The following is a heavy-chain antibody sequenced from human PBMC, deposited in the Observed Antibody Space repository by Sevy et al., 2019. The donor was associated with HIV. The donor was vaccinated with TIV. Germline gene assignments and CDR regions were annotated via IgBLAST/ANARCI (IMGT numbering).Heavy chain of an antibody. CDR3: AKDPYYYDSSGYYYVNYFDY. J-gene: IGHJ4*02. D-gene: IGHD3-22*01. CDR1: GFTFSSYG. CDR2: ISYDGSNK. Sequence: GGSLRLSCAASGFTFSSYGMHWVRQAPGKGLEWVAVISYDGSNKYYADSVKGRFTISRDNSNNTLYLKMNSLRADDTAMDYCAKDPYYYDSSGYYYVNYFDYWGQGTLVTVSS. V-gene: IGHV3-30*18.